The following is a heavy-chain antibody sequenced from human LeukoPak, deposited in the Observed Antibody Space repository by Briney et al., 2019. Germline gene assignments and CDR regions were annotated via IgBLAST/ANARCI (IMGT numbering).Heavy chain of an antibody. Sequence: KPSQTLCFTCSGSGGPISRGRYNWRWFRQPAEKRLEWIGRIYTSGSTNYNPSLKSRVTISVDTSKNQFSLKLSSVTAADTAVYYCARDEEFYDYMDVWGKGTTVTVSS. CDR1: GGPISRGRYN. J-gene: IGHJ6*03. CDR2: IYTSGST. V-gene: IGHV4-61*02. CDR3: ARDEEFYDYMDV.